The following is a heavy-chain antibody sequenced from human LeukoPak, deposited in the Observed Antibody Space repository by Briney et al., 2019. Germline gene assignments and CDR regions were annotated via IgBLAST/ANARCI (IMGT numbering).Heavy chain of an antibody. CDR2: IYSGGST. CDR3: ASQTTVKYYFDY. V-gene: IGHV3-53*01. D-gene: IGHD4-17*01. Sequence: PGGSLRLSCAASGFTFSSNYMSWVRQAPGRGLEWVSVIYSGGSTYYADSVKGRFTISRDNSKNTLYLQVNSLRAEDTAVYYCASQTTVKYYFDYWGQGTLVTVSS. J-gene: IGHJ4*02. CDR1: GFTFSSNY.